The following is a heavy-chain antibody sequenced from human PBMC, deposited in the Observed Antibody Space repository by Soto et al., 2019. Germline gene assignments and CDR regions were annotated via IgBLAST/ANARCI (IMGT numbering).Heavy chain of an antibody. CDR2: ISSNGGST. V-gene: IGHV3-64*01. J-gene: IGHJ2*01. D-gene: IGHD2-15*01. CDR1: GFTFSSYV. Sequence: GGTLRLSCAASGFTFSSYVMHWVRQAPGKGLEYVSVISSNGGSTYYANSVKGRFTIFRDNSNNTLYLELVSLMVEDMAEYYCTIGVYCSGATCYSYLRPWYLDFSGRGTLVTGSS. CDR3: TIGVYCSGATCYSYLRPWYLDF.